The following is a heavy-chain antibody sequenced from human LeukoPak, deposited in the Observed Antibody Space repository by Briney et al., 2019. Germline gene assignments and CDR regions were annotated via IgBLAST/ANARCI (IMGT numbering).Heavy chain of an antibody. D-gene: IGHD3-10*01. Sequence: PSETLSLTCTVSGVSISSYYWSWIRQPPGKGLEWIGYIYYSGSTNYNPSLKSRVTISVDTSKNQFSLKLSSVTAADTAVYYCASPGRYYFQHWGQGTLVTVSS. CDR3: ASPGRYYFQH. CDR2: IYYSGST. CDR1: GVSISSYY. J-gene: IGHJ1*01. V-gene: IGHV4-59*08.